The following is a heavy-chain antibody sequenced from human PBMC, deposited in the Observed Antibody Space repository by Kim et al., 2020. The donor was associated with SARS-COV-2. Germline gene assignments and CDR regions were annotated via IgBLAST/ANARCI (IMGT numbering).Heavy chain of an antibody. J-gene: IGHJ5*02. CDR3: ARAYYDSSGYFWFDP. Sequence: GGSLRLSCAASGFTFSSYAMHWVRQAPGKGLEWVAVISYDGSNKYYADSVKGRFTISRDNSKNTLYLQMNSLRAEDTAVYYCARAYYDSSGYFWFDPWGQGTLVTVSS. D-gene: IGHD3-22*01. CDR1: GFTFSSYA. CDR2: ISYDGSNK. V-gene: IGHV3-30*04.